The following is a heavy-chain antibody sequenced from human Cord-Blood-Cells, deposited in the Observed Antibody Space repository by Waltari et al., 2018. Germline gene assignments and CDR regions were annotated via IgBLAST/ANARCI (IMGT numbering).Heavy chain of an antibody. CDR2: INHSGST. D-gene: IGHD3-10*01. J-gene: IGHJ3*02. CDR3: ARTYMVRGVIIKKDAFDI. Sequence: VQLQQWGAGLLKPSETLSLTCAVYGGSFSGYYWSWIRQPPGKGLEWIGEINHSGSTNYNPSLKSRVTISVDTSKNQFSLKLSSVTAADTAVYYCARTYMVRGVIIKKDAFDIWGQGTMVTVSS. CDR1: GGSFSGYY. V-gene: IGHV4-34*01.